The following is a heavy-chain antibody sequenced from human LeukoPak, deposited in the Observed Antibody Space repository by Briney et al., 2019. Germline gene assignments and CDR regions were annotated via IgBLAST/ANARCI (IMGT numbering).Heavy chain of an antibody. J-gene: IGHJ4*02. CDR2: IYYSGST. D-gene: IGHD3-3*01. V-gene: IGHV4-39*07. CDR1: GVSLRSGSYY. Sequence: SQTLSLSCTVSGVSLRSGSYYWGWIRQPPGKGLEWIGSIYYSGSTSYNPSLKSRVTISVDTSNPQFSPKLSSVTAADPAVYYCASSPRVGVVIYFDYWGQGTLVTVSS. CDR3: ASSPRVGVVIYFDY.